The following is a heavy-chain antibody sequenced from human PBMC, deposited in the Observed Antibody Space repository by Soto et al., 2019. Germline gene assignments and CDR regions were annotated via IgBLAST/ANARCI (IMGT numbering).Heavy chain of an antibody. CDR3: AKATSLGSYYYGMDV. J-gene: IGHJ6*02. D-gene: IGHD2-2*01. CDR2: INPNSGGT. V-gene: IGHV1-2*04. Sequence: ASVKVSCKASGYTFTGYYMHWVRQAPGQGLEWMGWINPNSGGTNYAQKFQGWVTMTRDTSISTAYMELSRLRSDDTAVYYCAKATSLGSYYYGMDVWGQGTTVTVSS. CDR1: GYTFTGYY.